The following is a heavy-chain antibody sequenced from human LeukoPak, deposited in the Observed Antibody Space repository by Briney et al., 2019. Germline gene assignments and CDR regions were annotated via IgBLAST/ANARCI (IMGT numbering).Heavy chain of an antibody. CDR2: ISGSGGST. J-gene: IGHJ3*02. CDR3: VNLIAAAGTGRSAFDI. V-gene: IGHV3-23*01. D-gene: IGHD6-13*01. CDR1: GFTFSSYA. Sequence: GGSLRLSCAASGFTFSSYAMSWVRQAPGKGLEWVSAISGSGGSTYYADSVKGRFTISRDNSKNTLYLQMNSLRAEDTAVYYCVNLIAAAGTGRSAFDIWGQGTMVTVSS.